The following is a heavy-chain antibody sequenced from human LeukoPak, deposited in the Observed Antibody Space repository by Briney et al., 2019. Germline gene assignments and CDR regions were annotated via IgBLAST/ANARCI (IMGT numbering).Heavy chain of an antibody. CDR2: IYYSGST. Sequence: PSETLSLTCTVSGGSISSSSYYWGWIRQPPGKGLEWIGSIYYSGSTYYNPSLKSRVTISVDTSKNQFSLKLSSVTAADTAVYYCARSGISSSWPRPYFQHWGQGTLVTVSS. D-gene: IGHD6-13*01. CDR1: GGSISSSSYY. CDR3: ARSGISSSWPRPYFQH. J-gene: IGHJ1*01. V-gene: IGHV4-39*07.